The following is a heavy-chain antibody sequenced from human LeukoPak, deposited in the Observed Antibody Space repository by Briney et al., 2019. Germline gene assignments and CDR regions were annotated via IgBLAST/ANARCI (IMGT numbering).Heavy chain of an antibody. J-gene: IGHJ4*02. D-gene: IGHD3-10*01. CDR1: GFTFSSYW. Sequence: GGSLRLSCAASGFTFSSYWMHWVRQAPGKGLVWVSRINSDGSGTSYADSVKGRFTISRDNAKNSMYLQMNGLRVEDMSVYYCARVRGSGNRLGYFDYWGQGTLVTVSS. CDR2: INSDGSGT. CDR3: ARVRGSGNRLGYFDY. V-gene: IGHV3-74*01.